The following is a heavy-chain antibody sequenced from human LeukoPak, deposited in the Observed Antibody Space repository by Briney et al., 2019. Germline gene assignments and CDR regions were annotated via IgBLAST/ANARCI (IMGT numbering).Heavy chain of an antibody. CDR2: IYPGDSDT. J-gene: IGHJ5*02. D-gene: IGHD5/OR15-5a*01. Sequence: KVGESLKISCKGSGYSFTSYWIGWVRQMPGKGLEWMGIIYPGDSDTRYSPSFQGQVTISVDTSISTVYLQWRSLKASDTAMYYCARREYYSVWLDPWGQGTLVTVSS. V-gene: IGHV5-51*01. CDR3: ARREYYSVWLDP. CDR1: GYSFTSYW.